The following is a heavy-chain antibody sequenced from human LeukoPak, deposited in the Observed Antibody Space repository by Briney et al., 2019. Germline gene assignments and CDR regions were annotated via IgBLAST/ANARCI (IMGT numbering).Heavy chain of an antibody. V-gene: IGHV3-7*01. D-gene: IGHD2-21*02. CDR3: ARDQQGRRAYCGGDCPPDP. Sequence: GGSLRLSCAASGFTFSNAWMSWVRQAPGKGLEWVANIKQDGSEKYYVDSVKGRFTISRDNAKNSLYLQMNSLRAEDTAVYYCARDQQGRRAYCGGDCPPDPWGQGTLVTVSS. CDR1: GFTFSNAW. J-gene: IGHJ5*02. CDR2: IKQDGSEK.